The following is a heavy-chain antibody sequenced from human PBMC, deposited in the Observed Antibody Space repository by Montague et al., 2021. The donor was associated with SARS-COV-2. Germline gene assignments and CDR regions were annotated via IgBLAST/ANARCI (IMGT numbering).Heavy chain of an antibody. J-gene: IGHJ6*02. CDR3: ARHAASTIFGVVIIPTGMDV. CDR2: INHSGST. V-gene: IGHV4-34*01. D-gene: IGHD3-3*01. CDR1: GESFSGYY. Sequence: SETLSLTCGVYGESFSGYYWNWIRQPPGKGLEWLGEINHSGSTNYNPSLKSRVTISVDTSKNQFSLKLSSVTAADTAVYYCARHAASTIFGVVIIPTGMDVGGQGTTGTGAS.